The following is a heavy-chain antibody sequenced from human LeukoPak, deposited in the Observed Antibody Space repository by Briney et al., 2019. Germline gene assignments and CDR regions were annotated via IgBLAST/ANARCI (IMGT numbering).Heavy chain of an antibody. CDR2: IKQDGSEE. Sequence: GGSLRLSCAASGFIFSSYWMSWVRQAPGKGLEWVANIKQDGSEEYYVDSVKGRFTISRDNAKNSLHLQMNSLRDEDTAVYYCARDPPSGYDSPGDWGQGTLVTVSS. J-gene: IGHJ4*02. CDR3: ARDPPSGYDSPGD. CDR1: GFIFSSYW. V-gene: IGHV3-7*01. D-gene: IGHD3-22*01.